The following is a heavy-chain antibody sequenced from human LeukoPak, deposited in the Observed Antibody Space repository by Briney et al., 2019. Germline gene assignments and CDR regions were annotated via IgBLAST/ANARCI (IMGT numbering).Heavy chain of an antibody. Sequence: GASVKVSCKASGYTFTGYYMHWVRQAPGQGLEWMGWINPNSGGTNYAQKFQGRVTMTRDTSISTAYMELSRLRSDDTAVYYCARGASGYYYYMDVWGKGTPVTVSS. CDR2: INPNSGGT. V-gene: IGHV1-2*02. CDR3: ARGASGYYYYMDV. CDR1: GYTFTGYY. D-gene: IGHD3-10*01. J-gene: IGHJ6*03.